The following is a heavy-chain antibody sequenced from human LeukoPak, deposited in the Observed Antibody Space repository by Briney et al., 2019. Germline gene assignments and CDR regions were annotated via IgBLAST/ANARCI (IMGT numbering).Heavy chain of an antibody. Sequence: GESLRLSCAASGFTFSSYAMSWVRQAPGKGLEWVSRISGSGGSTYHADSVKGRFTISRDSSKNTLYLQMNSLRVEDTAVYYCAKREPSKNAFDIWGQGTMVTVSS. CDR1: GFTFSSYA. CDR2: ISGSGGST. CDR3: AKREPSKNAFDI. J-gene: IGHJ3*02. D-gene: IGHD5-24*01. V-gene: IGHV3-23*01.